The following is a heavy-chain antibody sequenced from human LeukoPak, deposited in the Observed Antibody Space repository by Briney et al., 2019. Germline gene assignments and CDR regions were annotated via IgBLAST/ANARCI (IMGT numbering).Heavy chain of an antibody. J-gene: IGHJ3*02. V-gene: IGHV3-53*01. CDR2: IYSGGST. D-gene: IGHD3-22*01. CDR3: ARIHSLYYYDSSGYGAFDI. CDR1: GFTVSSNY. Sequence: GGSLRLSCAASGFTVSSNYMNWVRQAPGKGLEWVSLIYSGGSTYYADSVKGRFTISRDDSKNTLYLQMNSLRAEDTAVYYCARIHSLYYYDSSGYGAFDIWGQGTMVTVSS.